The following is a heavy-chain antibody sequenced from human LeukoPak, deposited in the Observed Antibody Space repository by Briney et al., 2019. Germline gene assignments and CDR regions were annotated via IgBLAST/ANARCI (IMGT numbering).Heavy chain of an antibody. CDR1: GFTFSSYW. CDR3: AKDWYYYDSSGHQDDY. Sequence: GGSLRLSCAASGFTFSSYWMSWVRQAPGKGLEWVANIKEDGSEKYYVDSVKGRFTISRDNSKNTLYLQMNSLRAEDTAVYYCAKDWYYYDSSGHQDDYWGQGTLVTVSS. D-gene: IGHD3-22*01. V-gene: IGHV3-7*01. J-gene: IGHJ4*02. CDR2: IKEDGSEK.